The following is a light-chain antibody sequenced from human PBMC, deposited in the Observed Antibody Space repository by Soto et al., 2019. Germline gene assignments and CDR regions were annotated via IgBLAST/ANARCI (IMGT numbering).Light chain of an antibody. CDR1: NIGSKS. CDR2: DDS. Sequence: YDLTQSPSVSVAPGQTVSITCGGYNIGSKSVHWYQQKPGQAPVLVVYDDSDRRSGIPERFSGSNSGNTATLTITRVEAGDEADYHCLVWDSRSEHYVFGTGTKV. J-gene: IGLJ1*01. V-gene: IGLV3-21*02. CDR3: LVWDSRSEHYV.